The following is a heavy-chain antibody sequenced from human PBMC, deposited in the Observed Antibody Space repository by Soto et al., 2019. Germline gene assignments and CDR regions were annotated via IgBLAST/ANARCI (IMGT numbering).Heavy chain of an antibody. CDR2: INHRGVT. J-gene: IGHJ4*02. Sequence: QVQLQQWGAGLLKPSETLSLTCAVYGGSFSGYYWTWFRQSPEKGLEWIGEINHRGVTNYNASLTSRMIISGHTSRERFSLQLLSVTAADPAVYYCERWYDVLTAGHWGPGTLVTVPS. D-gene: IGHD3-9*01. CDR1: GGSFSGYY. CDR3: ERWYDVLTAGH. V-gene: IGHV4-34*01.